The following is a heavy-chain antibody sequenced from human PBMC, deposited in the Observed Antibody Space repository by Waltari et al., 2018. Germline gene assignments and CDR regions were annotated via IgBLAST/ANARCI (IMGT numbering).Heavy chain of an antibody. CDR2: IHYIGDT. CDR1: GASISNHNYY. Sequence: QLQLQESGPGLVEPSETLSLTCTASGASISNHNYYWGWIRQPRGTGLQWIGSIHYIGDTYYSSSLKSRVIISVDTSNNQFSLRLTSVTAADTAIYFCARNQRGWFDAFDIWGQGTAVTVSS. D-gene: IGHD6-19*01. V-gene: IGHV4-39*07. CDR3: ARNQRGWFDAFDI. J-gene: IGHJ3*02.